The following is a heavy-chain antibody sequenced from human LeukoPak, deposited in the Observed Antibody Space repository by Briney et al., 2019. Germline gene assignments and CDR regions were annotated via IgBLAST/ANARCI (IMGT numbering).Heavy chain of an antibody. CDR2: ISAYNGNP. CDR1: GYTFTSYG. V-gene: IGHV1-18*01. Sequence: GASVKVSCKASGYTFTSYGISWVRQAPGQGLEWMGWISAYNGNPNYAQKLQGRVTMTTDTSTSTAYMELRSLRSDDTAVYYCARDAPSYYAGTGKNLWGQGTLVIVSS. D-gene: IGHD3-10*01. CDR3: ARDAPSYYAGTGKNL. J-gene: IGHJ5*02.